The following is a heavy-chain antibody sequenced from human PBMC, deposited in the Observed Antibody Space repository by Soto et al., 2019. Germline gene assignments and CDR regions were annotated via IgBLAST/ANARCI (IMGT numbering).Heavy chain of an antibody. CDR3: ARESITIFGVDTAYGMDV. Sequence: GSLMPSCAGSGFTFSRYWMIWVLQAPGNGLEWVANIKQDGSEKYYVDSVKGRFTISRDNAKNSLYLQMNRLRAEDTAVYYCARESITIFGVDTAYGMDVWGQGTTVTVSS. CDR2: IKQDGSEK. CDR1: GFTFSRYW. D-gene: IGHD3-3*01. J-gene: IGHJ6*01. V-gene: IGHV3-7*01.